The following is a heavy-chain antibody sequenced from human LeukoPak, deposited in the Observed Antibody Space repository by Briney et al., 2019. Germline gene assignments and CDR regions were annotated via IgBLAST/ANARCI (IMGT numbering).Heavy chain of an antibody. CDR3: VKGRDYNDASAYYIGDY. V-gene: IGHV3-23*01. D-gene: IGHD3-22*01. Sequence: GGSLRLSCAASGFTFSTHAMIWVCQAPGKGPEWVSCITGSGTGTYYTDSVKGRFTISRENSNDTLYLQMNSLRAEDTAVYYCVKGRDYNDASAYYIGDYWGQGTLVTVSS. J-gene: IGHJ4*02. CDR2: ITGSGTGT. CDR1: GFTFSTHA.